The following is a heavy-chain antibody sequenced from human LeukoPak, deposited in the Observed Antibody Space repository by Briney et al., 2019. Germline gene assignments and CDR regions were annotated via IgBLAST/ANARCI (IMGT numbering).Heavy chain of an antibody. D-gene: IGHD3-10*01. CDR2: INPSGGST. J-gene: IGHJ4*02. V-gene: IGHV1-46*01. Sequence: IINPSGGSTSYAQKFQGRVTMTRDMSTSTVYMELSSLRSEDTAVYYCARASGSSYDINCDYWGQGTLVTVSS. CDR3: ARASGSSYDINCDY.